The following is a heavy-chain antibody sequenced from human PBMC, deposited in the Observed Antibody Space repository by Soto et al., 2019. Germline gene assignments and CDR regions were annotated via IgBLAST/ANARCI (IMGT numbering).Heavy chain of an antibody. V-gene: IGHV3-33*01. CDR1: GFTFRSHG. Sequence: QVKLVESGGGVVQPGRTLRLSCAASGFTFRSHGMHWVRQAPGKGLEWVAVIWYDGSHQYYGDSVKGRFTISRDNSKNTLSLQMNSLRAEDTAIYYCAREGYGGEAPFDCRGQGTLVTVSS. CDR3: AREGYGGEAPFDC. CDR2: IWYDGSHQ. J-gene: IGHJ4*02. D-gene: IGHD2-21*01.